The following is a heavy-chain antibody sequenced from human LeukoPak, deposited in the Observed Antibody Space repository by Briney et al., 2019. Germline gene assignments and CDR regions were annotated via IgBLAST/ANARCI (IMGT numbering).Heavy chain of an antibody. D-gene: IGHD6-13*01. V-gene: IGHV3-30*18. J-gene: IGHJ4*02. Sequence: SGGSLRLSCAASGFTFSSYDMHCVRQAPGKGLEWVAVISYDGSNKYYADSVKGRFTISRDNSKNTLYLQMNSLRAEDTAVYYCAKDPIAAAVLGGYFDYWGQGTLVTVSS. CDR1: GFTFSSYD. CDR2: ISYDGSNK. CDR3: AKDPIAAAVLGGYFDY.